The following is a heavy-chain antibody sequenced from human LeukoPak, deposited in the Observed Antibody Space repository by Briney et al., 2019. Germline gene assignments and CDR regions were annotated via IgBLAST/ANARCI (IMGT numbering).Heavy chain of an antibody. V-gene: IGHV3-23*01. CDR3: AKKVRSSSWYPFDY. Sequence: GGSLRLSCAASGFTFSSYAMSWVRQAPGKGLEWVSAISGSGGSTYYADSVKGRFTISRDNSKNTLYLQMNSLRAEDTTVYYCAKKVRSSSWYPFDYWGQGTLVTVSS. J-gene: IGHJ4*02. CDR2: ISGSGGST. CDR1: GFTFSSYA. D-gene: IGHD6-13*01.